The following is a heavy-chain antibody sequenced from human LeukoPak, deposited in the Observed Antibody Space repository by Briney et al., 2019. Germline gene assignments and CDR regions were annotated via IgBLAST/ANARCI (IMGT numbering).Heavy chain of an antibody. V-gene: IGHV3-7*01. CDR2: IKQDGSEK. D-gene: IGHD3-22*01. J-gene: IGHJ4*02. CDR1: GFTFSSYW. Sequence: GGSLRLSCAASGFTFSSYWMSWVRQAPGKGLEWVANIKQDGSEKYYADSVKGRFTISRDNAKNSLYQQMNSLRAEDTAVYYCAREGYDSSGYYYYYFDYWGQGPLVTVSS. CDR3: AREGYDSSGYYYYYFDY.